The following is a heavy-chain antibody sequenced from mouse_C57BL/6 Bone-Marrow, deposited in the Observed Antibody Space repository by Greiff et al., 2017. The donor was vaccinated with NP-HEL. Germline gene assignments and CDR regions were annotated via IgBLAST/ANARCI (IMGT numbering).Heavy chain of an antibody. CDR2: IYPGSGST. Sequence: QVQLQQPGAELVKPGASVKMSCKASGYTFTSYWITWVKQRPGQGLEWIGDIYPGSGSTTYNEKFTSKATLTVDTSSSTAYMQLSRLTSEESAVYYCATEMYYGSSWDWYFDVWGTGTTVTVSS. D-gene: IGHD1-1*01. CDR1: GYTFTSYW. V-gene: IGHV1-55*01. CDR3: ATEMYYGSSWDWYFDV. J-gene: IGHJ1*03.